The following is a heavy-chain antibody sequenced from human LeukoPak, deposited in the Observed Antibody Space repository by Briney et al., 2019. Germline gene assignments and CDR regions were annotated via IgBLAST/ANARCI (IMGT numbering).Heavy chain of an antibody. V-gene: IGHV1-18*01. Sequence: ASVKVSCKASGYTFTSSGISWVRQAPGQGLEWMGWISAYNGNTNYAQKIQGRVTMTTDTSTSTAYMELRSLRSDDTAVYYCARDTANFDWYSDPTDYWGQGALVTVSS. CDR3: ARDTANFDWYSDPTDY. CDR1: GYTFTSSG. CDR2: ISAYNGNT. J-gene: IGHJ4*02. D-gene: IGHD3-9*01.